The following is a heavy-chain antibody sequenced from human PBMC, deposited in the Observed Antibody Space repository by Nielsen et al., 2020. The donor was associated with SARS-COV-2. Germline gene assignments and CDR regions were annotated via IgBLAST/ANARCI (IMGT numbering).Heavy chain of an antibody. CDR3: ARDVSYGSGSPYGMDV. D-gene: IGHD3-10*01. CDR2: IYYSGST. Sequence: SETLSLTCTVSDGSISSGGYYWSWIRQHPGKGLEWIGYIYYSGSTYYNPSLKSRVTISVDTSKNQFSLKLSSVTAADTAVYYCARDVSYGSGSPYGMDVWGQGTTVTVSS. CDR1: DGSISSGGYY. J-gene: IGHJ6*02. V-gene: IGHV4-31*03.